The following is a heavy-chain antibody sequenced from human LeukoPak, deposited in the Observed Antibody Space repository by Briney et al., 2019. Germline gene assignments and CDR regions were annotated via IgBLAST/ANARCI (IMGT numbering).Heavy chain of an antibody. D-gene: IGHD6-13*01. J-gene: IGHJ4*02. CDR3: TRVVIAFAYFHS. V-gene: IGHV3-72*01. CDR1: GFTFSDHY. CDR2: TRNKPNSYTT. Sequence: GGSLRLSCAASGFTFSDHYMDWVRQAPGKGLEWVGRTRNKPNSYTTEYAASVKGRFIISRDDSKNSLYLQMNSLKTEDTAVYYCTRVVIAFAYFHSWGQGTLVTVSS.